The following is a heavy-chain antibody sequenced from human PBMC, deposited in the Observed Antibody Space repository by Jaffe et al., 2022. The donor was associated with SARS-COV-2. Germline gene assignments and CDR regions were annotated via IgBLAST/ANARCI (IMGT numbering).Heavy chain of an antibody. D-gene: IGHD3-10*01. CDR1: GFTFSSYA. CDR2: ISGSGGST. CDR3: AKDYYGSGSYYKNLDY. Sequence: EVQLLESGGGLVQPGGSLRLSCAASGFTFSSYAMSWVRQAPGKGLEWVSAISGSGGSTYYADSVKGRFTISRDNSKNTLYLQMNSLRAEDTAVYYCAKDYYGSGSYYKNLDYWGQGTLVTVSS. J-gene: IGHJ4*02. V-gene: IGHV3-23*01.